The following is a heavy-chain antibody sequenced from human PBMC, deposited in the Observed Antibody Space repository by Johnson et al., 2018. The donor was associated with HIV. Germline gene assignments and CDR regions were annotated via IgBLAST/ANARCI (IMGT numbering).Heavy chain of an antibody. Sequence: QVQLVESGGGVVQPGESLRLSCAASGLNFSDYGMHWVRQAPGKGLEWVAVISYDGTNKYYADSVKGRFTISRDNSKNTLYLQMNSLRAEDTAVYYCARDLGGGAATGTGAFDIWGQGTMVTVSS. D-gene: IGHD6-13*01. J-gene: IGHJ3*02. CDR3: ARDLGGGAATGTGAFDI. CDR2: ISYDGTNK. CDR1: GLNFSDYG. V-gene: IGHV3-30-3*01.